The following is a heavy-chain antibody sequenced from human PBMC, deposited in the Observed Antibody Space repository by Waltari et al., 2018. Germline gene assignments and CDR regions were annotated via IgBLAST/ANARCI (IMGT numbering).Heavy chain of an antibody. CDR3: ARLSIAAADPGIQH. Sequence: QVQLQESGPGLVKPSETLSLTCAVSGSSISSCYYWGWIRQPPGKGLEWIGSIYHSGSTYYNPSLKSRVTISVDTSKNQFSLKLSSVTAADTAVYYCARLSIAAADPGIQHWGQGTLVTVSS. CDR2: IYHSGST. D-gene: IGHD6-13*01. CDR1: GSSISSCYY. V-gene: IGHV4-38-2*01. J-gene: IGHJ1*01.